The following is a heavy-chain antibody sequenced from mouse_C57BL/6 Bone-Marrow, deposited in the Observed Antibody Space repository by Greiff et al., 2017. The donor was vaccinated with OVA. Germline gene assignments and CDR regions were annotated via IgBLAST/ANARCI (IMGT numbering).Heavy chain of an antibody. J-gene: IGHJ2*01. CDR1: GYSFTGYY. CDR2: INPSTGGT. V-gene: IGHV1-42*01. CDR3: AIYGNDVGFDY. Sequence: VQLQQSGPELVKPGASVKISCKASGYSFTGYYMNWVKQSPEKSLEWIGEINPSTGGTTYNQKFKAKATLTVDKSSSTAYMQLKSLTSEDSAVYYCAIYGNDVGFDYWGQGTTLTVSS. D-gene: IGHD2-2*01.